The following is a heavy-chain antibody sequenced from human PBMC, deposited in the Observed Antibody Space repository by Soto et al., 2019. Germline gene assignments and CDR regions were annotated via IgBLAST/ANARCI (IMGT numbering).Heavy chain of an antibody. D-gene: IGHD4-4*01. CDR1: GFTFSGSS. J-gene: IGHJ6*02. Sequence: EVQLVESGGGLVQPGGSLKLSCEASGFTFSGSSMHWARQASGKGLEWVGRVRREADSYATTYAASVKGRFTISRDDSKNTAYLQMNSLKTEDTAVYYCLSPVNLQTAMDVWGQGTTVTVSS. CDR3: LSPVNLQTAMDV. V-gene: IGHV3-73*02. CDR2: VRREADSYAT.